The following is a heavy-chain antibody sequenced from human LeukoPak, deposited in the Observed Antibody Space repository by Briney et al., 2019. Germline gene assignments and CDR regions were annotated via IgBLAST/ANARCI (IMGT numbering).Heavy chain of an antibody. J-gene: IGHJ5*02. CDR2: ISGSGGST. CDR1: GFTFSSYG. CDR3: ARVLITMTFEP. V-gene: IGHV3-23*01. D-gene: IGHD3-22*01. Sequence: PGGSLRLTCAASGFTFSSYGMSWVRHAPGKGLEWVSTISGSGGSTYYADSVKVRFTIARDNSKNTLYLQMNSLRAEDTAVYYCARVLITMTFEPWGQGILVTVSS.